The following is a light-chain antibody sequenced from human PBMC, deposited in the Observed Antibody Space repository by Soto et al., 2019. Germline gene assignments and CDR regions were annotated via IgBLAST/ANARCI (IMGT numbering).Light chain of an antibody. V-gene: IGKV3-15*01. CDR1: QSISTN. CDR2: GAS. Sequence: IIMTQSPATLSVSPGERVTFSCRASQSISTNLAWYQQKPGQAPRLLIYGASTRDTHIPDRFSGTGSETEFTLSVSSLQSEDFAIYYCQQYYGTPFTFGPGTKVGIK. CDR3: QQYYGTPFT. J-gene: IGKJ3*01.